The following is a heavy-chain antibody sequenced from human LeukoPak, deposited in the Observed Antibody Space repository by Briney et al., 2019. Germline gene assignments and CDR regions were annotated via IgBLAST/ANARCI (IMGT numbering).Heavy chain of an antibody. Sequence: SETLSLTCTVSGGSISSRSCYWGWIRQPPGKGLEWIGSIYYSGSTFYNPSLKSRVTISVDTSKNQFSLKVSSVTAADTAVYYCARVIRSYDSSGYPDYFDYWGQGILVTVSS. CDR2: IYYSGST. CDR1: GGSISSRSCY. D-gene: IGHD3-22*01. V-gene: IGHV4-39*07. J-gene: IGHJ4*02. CDR3: ARVIRSYDSSGYPDYFDY.